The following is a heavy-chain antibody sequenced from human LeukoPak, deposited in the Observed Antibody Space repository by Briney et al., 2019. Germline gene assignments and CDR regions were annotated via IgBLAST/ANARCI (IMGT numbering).Heavy chain of an antibody. CDR3: ARDRIEYSSSSPFDY. V-gene: IGHV1-69*13. J-gene: IGHJ4*02. D-gene: IGHD6-6*01. Sequence: ASVKVSCKASGGTFSSYAISWVRQAPGQGLEWMGGIIPIFGTANYAQKFQGRVTITADESTSTAYMELSSLRSEDTAVYYCARDRIEYSSSSPFDYWGQGTLVTVSS. CDR2: IIPIFGTA. CDR1: GGTFSSYA.